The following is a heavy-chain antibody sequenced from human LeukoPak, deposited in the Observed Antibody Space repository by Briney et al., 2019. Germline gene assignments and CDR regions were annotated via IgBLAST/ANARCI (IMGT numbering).Heavy chain of an antibody. CDR1: GFTFTKYW. CDR2: ISGSGGST. D-gene: IGHD2-15*01. J-gene: IGHJ3*02. Sequence: PGGSLRLSCAASGFTFTKYWMHWVRQAPGKGLEWVSAISGSGGSTYYADSVKGRFTISRDNSKNSLYLQMNSLRAEDTAVYYCAKDGYCSAGSCFSANDAFDIWGQGTMVTVSS. CDR3: AKDGYCSAGSCFSANDAFDI. V-gene: IGHV3-23*01.